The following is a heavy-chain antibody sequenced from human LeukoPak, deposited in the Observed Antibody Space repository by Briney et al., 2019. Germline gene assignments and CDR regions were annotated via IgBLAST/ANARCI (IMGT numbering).Heavy chain of an antibody. CDR1: GASVNSGSFY. Sequence: PSETLSLTCSVSGASVNSGSFYWTWIRQSPGKGLEWLGFVYSSGKTDYNPSLKSRLTMSTDASQNQFSLTLTSVTRADTTIYYCSRVDVAATIFFDYWGQGALVTVSA. CDR3: SRVDVAATIFFDY. D-gene: IGHD5-24*01. CDR2: VYSSGKT. J-gene: IGHJ4*02. V-gene: IGHV4-61*01.